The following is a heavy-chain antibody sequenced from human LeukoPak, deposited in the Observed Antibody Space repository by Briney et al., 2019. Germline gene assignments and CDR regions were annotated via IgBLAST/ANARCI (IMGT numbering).Heavy chain of an antibody. D-gene: IGHD3-22*01. CDR3: ARRSRNYYDSSGYYYYYYYMDV. V-gene: IGHV4-34*01. CDR1: GGSFSGYY. J-gene: IGHJ6*03. CDR2: INHSGST. Sequence: SETLSLTCAVYGGSFSGYYWSWIRQPPGKGLEWIGEINHSGSTNYNPSLKSRVTISVDTSKNQFSLKLSSVTAADTAVYYCARRSRNYYDSSGYYYYYYYMDVWGKGTTVTISS.